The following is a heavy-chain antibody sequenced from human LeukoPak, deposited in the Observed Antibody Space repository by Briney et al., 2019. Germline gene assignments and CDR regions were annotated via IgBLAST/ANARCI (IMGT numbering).Heavy chain of an antibody. D-gene: IGHD3-22*01. CDR1: GGSISSDY. CDR3: ARLSGYSSGHYYSDY. Sequence: SETLSLTCTVSGGSISSDYWSWIRQPPGKGLEWLGYIYYRGSTNYNPSLKSRVTISVDTSKNQFSLKLSSVTAADTAVYYCARLSGYSSGHYYSDYWGQGTLVTVSS. J-gene: IGHJ4*02. CDR2: IYYRGST. V-gene: IGHV4-59*01.